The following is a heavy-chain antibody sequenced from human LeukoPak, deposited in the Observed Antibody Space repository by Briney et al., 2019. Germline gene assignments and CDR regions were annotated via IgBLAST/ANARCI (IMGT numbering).Heavy chain of an antibody. D-gene: IGHD6-6*01. Sequence: SQTLSLTCTVSGGSISSGSYYWSWIRQPAGKGLEWIGCIYTSGSTNYNPSLKSRVTISVDTSKNQFSLKLSSVTAADTAVYYCARREYSSSGNGYWGQGTLVTVSS. CDR3: ARREYSSSGNGY. V-gene: IGHV4-61*02. CDR1: GGSISSGSYY. J-gene: IGHJ4*02. CDR2: IYTSGST.